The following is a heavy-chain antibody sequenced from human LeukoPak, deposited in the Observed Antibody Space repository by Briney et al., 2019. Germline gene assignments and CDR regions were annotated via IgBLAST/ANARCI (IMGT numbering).Heavy chain of an antibody. CDR3: ARLLGFGELSDY. CDR2: INPSGGST. CDR1: GYTFTSYY. J-gene: IGHJ4*02. D-gene: IGHD3-10*01. Sequence: ASVKVSCKASGYTFTSYYMHWVRQAPGQGLEWMGIINPSGGSTSYAQKFQGRVTMTRDMSTSTVYMELSSLRSEDTAVYYCARLLGFGELSDYWGQGTLVTVSS. V-gene: IGHV1-46*01.